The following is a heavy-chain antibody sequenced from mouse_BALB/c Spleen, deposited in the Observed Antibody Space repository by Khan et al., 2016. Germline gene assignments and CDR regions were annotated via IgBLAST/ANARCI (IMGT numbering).Heavy chain of an antibody. Sequence: EVELVESGGGLVQPGGSRKLSCAASGFTFSVFGIHWVRQAPEQGLEWVAYIRGGSSTIYYADTVKGRFTISRDNHKNTLFLQMTSLRAEDTAVYYCARLTPYAMDYWGQGTSVTVSS. D-gene: IGHD4-1*01. V-gene: IGHV5-17*02. J-gene: IGHJ4*01. CDR3: ARLTPYAMDY. CDR2: IRGGSSTI. CDR1: GFTFSVFG.